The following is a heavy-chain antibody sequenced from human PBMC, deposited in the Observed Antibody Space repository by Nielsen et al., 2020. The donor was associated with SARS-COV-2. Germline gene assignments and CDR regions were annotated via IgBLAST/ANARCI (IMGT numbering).Heavy chain of an antibody. Sequence: SETLSLTCTVSGVSVSSGGYFWSWIRQPPGKRLEWIGYMFYIGTANFNPSFQSRVNISVDTSKNQFSLNLSSVTAADTAIYYCARGGYNIYDFDYWGQGTLVTVSS. CDR1: GVSVSSGGYF. D-gene: IGHD5-24*01. J-gene: IGHJ4*02. CDR2: MFYIGTA. V-gene: IGHV4-61*08. CDR3: ARGGYNIYDFDY.